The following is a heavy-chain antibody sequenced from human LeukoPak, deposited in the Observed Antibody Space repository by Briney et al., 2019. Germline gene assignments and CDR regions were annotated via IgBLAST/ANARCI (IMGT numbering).Heavy chain of an antibody. D-gene: IGHD6-13*01. Sequence: SETLSLTCGVFGGSFTDFSWTWIRQSPGKGLEWVGVINHTGSTNYKPSLKRRVTMSVATSKNHVTLRLTSVTAADTGVYFCARGRKVVCSSASCPAWFDPWGQGILVTVSS. V-gene: IGHV4-34*01. CDR3: ARGRKVVCSSASCPAWFDP. J-gene: IGHJ5*02. CDR1: GGSFTDFS. CDR2: INHTGST.